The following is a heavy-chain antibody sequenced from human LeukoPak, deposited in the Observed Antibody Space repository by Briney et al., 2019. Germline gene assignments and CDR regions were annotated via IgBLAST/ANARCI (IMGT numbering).Heavy chain of an antibody. CDR1: GFTFDDYA. CDR2: ISWNSGSI. D-gene: IGHD3-9*01. J-gene: IGHJ4*02. Sequence: GGSLRLSCAASGFTFDDYAMHWVRQAPGKGLEWVSGISWNSGSIGYADSVKGRFTISRDNAKNSLYLQMNSLRAEDTALYYCAKDRADILTGYYLSRRGAFDIWGQGTLVTVSS. CDR3: AKDRADILTGYYLSRRGAFDI. V-gene: IGHV3-9*01.